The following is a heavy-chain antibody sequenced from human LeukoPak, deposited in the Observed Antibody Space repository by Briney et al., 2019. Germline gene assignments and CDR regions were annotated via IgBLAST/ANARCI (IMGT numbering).Heavy chain of an antibody. J-gene: IGHJ4*02. CDR2: IIPIFGTA. V-gene: IGHV1-69*13. Sequence: SVKVSCKASGGTFISYAISWVRQAPGQGLEWMGGIIPIFGTANYAQKFQGRVTITADESTSTAYMELSSLRSDDTAVYYCARDQTYSSSFNGIDYWGQGTLVTVSS. D-gene: IGHD6-6*01. CDR3: ARDQTYSSSFNGIDY. CDR1: GGTFISYA.